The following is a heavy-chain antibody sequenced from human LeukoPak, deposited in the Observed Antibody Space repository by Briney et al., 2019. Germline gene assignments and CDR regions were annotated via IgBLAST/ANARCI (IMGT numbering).Heavy chain of an antibody. V-gene: IGHV3-23*01. CDR3: AKDLVYDFWSGYYTRNGFDY. D-gene: IGHD3-3*01. CDR1: GFTFSSYA. CDR2: ISGSGGST. J-gene: IGHJ4*02. Sequence: PGGSLRLSCAASGFTFSSYAMSWVRQAPGKGLEWVSAISGSGGSTYYADSVKGPFTISRDNSKNTLYLQMNSLRAEDTAVYYCAKDLVYDFWSGYYTRNGFDYWGQGTLVTVSS.